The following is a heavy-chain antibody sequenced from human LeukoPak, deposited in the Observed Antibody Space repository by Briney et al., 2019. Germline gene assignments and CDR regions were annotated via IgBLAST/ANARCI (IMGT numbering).Heavy chain of an antibody. J-gene: IGHJ4*02. V-gene: IGHV4-39*01. CDR1: GGSISSSSYY. CDR3: ARLSGANSGWYFDY. D-gene: IGHD6-19*01. CDR2: IYYSGST. Sequence: SETLSLTCTVSGGSISSSSYYWGWIRQPPGKGLEWIGRIYYSGSTYYNPSFTSRVTISVDRSKNQFSLKLSSVTAADTAVYYCARLSGANSGWYFDYWGQGTLVTVSS.